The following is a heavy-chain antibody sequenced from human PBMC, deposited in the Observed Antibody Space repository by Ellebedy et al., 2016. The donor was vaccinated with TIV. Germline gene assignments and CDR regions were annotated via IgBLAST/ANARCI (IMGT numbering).Heavy chain of an antibody. V-gene: IGHV4-61*01. J-gene: IGHJ4*02. CDR1: GGSVNRSTFY. CDR2: IYHIGNI. Sequence: SETLSLXCSVSGGSVNRSTFYWSWLRQPPGKGLEWIGAIYHIGNINYNPSLRGRVTISVDKSKNQFSLTVTSVTAADTAVYYCAREERLVRGVHDYWGQGTLVTVSS. CDR3: AREERLVRGVHDY. D-gene: IGHD3-10*02.